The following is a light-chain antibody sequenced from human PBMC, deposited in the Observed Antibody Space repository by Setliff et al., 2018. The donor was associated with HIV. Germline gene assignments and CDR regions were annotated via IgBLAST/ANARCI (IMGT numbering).Light chain of an antibody. CDR2: DNT. CDR1: TSNIGAGYD. V-gene: IGLV1-40*01. Sequence: QSVLTQPPSVSGAPGQRVTISCTGKTSNIGAGYDVHWYQQIPGTAPRVVIYDNTNRPSEVPDRFSASKSGTSAPLAITGLQAADEADYHCQSFDGSLAIFGGGTKFTVL. CDR3: QSFDGSLAI. J-gene: IGLJ2*01.